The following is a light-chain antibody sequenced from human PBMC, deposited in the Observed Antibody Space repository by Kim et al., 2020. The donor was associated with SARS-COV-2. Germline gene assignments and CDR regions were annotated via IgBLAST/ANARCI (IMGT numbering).Light chain of an antibody. J-gene: IGKJ5*01. V-gene: IGKV3-20*01. CDR2: GAS. CDR1: QSVSSVY. CDR3: QQYGNSPIT. Sequence: SPGERATLSCRASQSVSSVYVAWYQQKPGQAPRLVIYGASSRATGIPDRFSGGGSGTDFTLTISRLEPEDFAVYYCQQYGNSPITFGQGTRLEIK.